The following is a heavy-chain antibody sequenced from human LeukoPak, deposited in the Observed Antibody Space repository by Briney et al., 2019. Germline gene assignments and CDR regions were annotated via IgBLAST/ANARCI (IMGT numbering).Heavy chain of an antibody. V-gene: IGHV3-53*01. J-gene: IGHJ4*02. CDR1: GFSVSSNY. D-gene: IGHD5/OR15-5a*01. Sequence: GESLRLSCAASGFSVSSNYMSWVRQAPGKGLEWVSVIYSGDRTYYADSVKGRFTISRDSSKNTLYLQMNNLRVEDTAVYYCERVSMSQYWGQGTLVTVSS. CDR2: IYSGDRT. CDR3: ERVSMSQY.